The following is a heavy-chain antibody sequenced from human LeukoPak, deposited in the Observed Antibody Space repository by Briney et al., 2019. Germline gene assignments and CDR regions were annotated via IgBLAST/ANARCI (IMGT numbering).Heavy chain of an antibody. CDR2: IKQDGSEK. Sequence: GGSLRLSCAASGFTFSSYWMSWVRQAPGKGLEWVASIKQDGSEKYYVDSVKGRFTISRDNAKNSLYLQMNSLRAEDTAVYYCARVDSSGWSRRYYFDYWGQGTLVTVSS. CDR1: GFTFSSYW. V-gene: IGHV3-7*01. J-gene: IGHJ4*02. D-gene: IGHD6-19*01. CDR3: ARVDSSGWSRRYYFDY.